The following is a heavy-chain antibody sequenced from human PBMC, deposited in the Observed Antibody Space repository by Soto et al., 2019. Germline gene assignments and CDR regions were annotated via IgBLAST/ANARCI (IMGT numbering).Heavy chain of an antibody. CDR3: ARGDLLNDY. V-gene: IGHV4-34*01. CDR2: INHSGST. CDR1: GGSFSGYY. J-gene: IGHJ4*02. D-gene: IGHD1-26*01. Sequence: QVLLQQWGAGLLKPSETLSLTCAVYGGSFSGYYWCWIRQPPGKGLEWIGEINHSGSTNYSPSLKSLLAISVDTSKNPYSLRLSSVTAADTAVYYCARGDLLNDYWGQGTLVTVSS.